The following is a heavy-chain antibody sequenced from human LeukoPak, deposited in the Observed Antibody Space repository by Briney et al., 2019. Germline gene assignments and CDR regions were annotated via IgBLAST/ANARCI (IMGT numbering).Heavy chain of an antibody. CDR1: EFTFNNFA. J-gene: IGHJ3*02. V-gene: IGHV3-23*01. Sequence: PGGSLTLSCAASEFTFNNFAMSWVRQAPGKGVECVSTISGSGDNTHHADSVKGRFTISRDNYKNSLSLNMNTLRAEDTDVYYCAKDLLQAFFFDSSGYYSDAFGMWGQGTMVTVSP. CDR2: ISGSGDNT. D-gene: IGHD3-22*01. CDR3: AKDLLQAFFFDSSGYYSDAFGM.